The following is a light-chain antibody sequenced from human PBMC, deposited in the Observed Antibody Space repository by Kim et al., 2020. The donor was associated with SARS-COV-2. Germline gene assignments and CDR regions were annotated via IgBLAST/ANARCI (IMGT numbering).Light chain of an antibody. J-gene: IGKJ2*01. V-gene: IGKV3-20*01. CDR1: QSVSSS. CDR2: GAS. Sequence: EIVLTQSPGTLSLSPGERATLSCRASQSVSSSLAWYQQKPGQAPRLLMYGASSRPSGIPDRFSGNGSGTDFTLTINRLEPEDFAVYYCQQYGSSPRTFGQGTKLEI. CDR3: QQYGSSPRT.